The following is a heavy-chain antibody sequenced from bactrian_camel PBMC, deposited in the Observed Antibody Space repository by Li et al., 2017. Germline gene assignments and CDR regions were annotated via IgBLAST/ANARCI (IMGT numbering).Heavy chain of an antibody. J-gene: IGHJ4*01. CDR1: GNTDSMHC. CDR3: ALRWSLLHRSCSVSESEYHF. Sequence: HVQLVESGGGSVQAGGSLTLSCAASGNTDSMHCMAWSRQVPGKEREGVATIDSDGVADYSASVQGRFTISKDNAKNNLYLQMNSMKPEDTGTYYCALRWSLLHRSCSVSESEYHFTGQGTQVTV. CDR2: IDSDGVA. V-gene: IGHV3S53*01. D-gene: IGHD2*01.